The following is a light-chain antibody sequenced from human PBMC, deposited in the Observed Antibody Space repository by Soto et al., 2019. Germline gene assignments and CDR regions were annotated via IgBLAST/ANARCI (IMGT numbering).Light chain of an antibody. J-gene: IGKJ1*01. CDR3: QQFGSAPRT. CDR2: GAS. CDR1: QSVSSTY. Sequence: VLTQSPGTLSLSPGERATLSCRASQSVSSTYLAWYQQKPGQAPRLLIYGASSRATGIPDRFSGSGSGTDFTLTISRLEPEDFAVYYCQQFGSAPRTFGQGTKVEI. V-gene: IGKV3-20*01.